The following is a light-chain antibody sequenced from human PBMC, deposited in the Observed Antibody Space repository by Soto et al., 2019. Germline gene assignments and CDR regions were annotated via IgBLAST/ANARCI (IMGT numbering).Light chain of an antibody. CDR2: DAS. CDR3: QQRSSLPIT. V-gene: IGKV3-11*01. Sequence: EIVLTQSPATLSLSPGERANISCRASQSVSSCLAWYQKKPGKAPKILIYDASSRASGVPARFSGSVSGTDFNLTISRLETEDFAVYDCQQRSSLPITFGQGTRLEIK. CDR1: QSVSSC. J-gene: IGKJ5*01.